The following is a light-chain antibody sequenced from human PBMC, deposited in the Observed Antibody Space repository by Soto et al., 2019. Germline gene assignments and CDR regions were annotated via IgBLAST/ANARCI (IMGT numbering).Light chain of an antibody. J-gene: IGKJ1*01. Sequence: EIVLTQSPGTLSLSPGDRATLSCRASQSVSSNYLAWYQQKPGEAPRHLIYGASIRATGIPDRFSGSGSGADFTLTIRRLEPEDFAVYFCQQYGSSPRTFGKGTKVEIK. V-gene: IGKV3-20*01. CDR2: GAS. CDR3: QQYGSSPRT. CDR1: QSVSSNY.